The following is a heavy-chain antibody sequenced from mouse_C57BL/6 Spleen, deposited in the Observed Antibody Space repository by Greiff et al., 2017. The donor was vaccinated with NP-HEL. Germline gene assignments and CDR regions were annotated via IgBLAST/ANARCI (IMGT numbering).Heavy chain of an antibody. D-gene: IGHD2-4*01. CDR2: IYPRSGNT. V-gene: IGHV1-81*01. CDR3: ARRRYDYDFYAMDY. Sequence: QVQLQQSGAELARPGASVKLSCKASGYTFTSYGISWVKQRTGQGLEWIGDIYPRSGNTYYNEKFKGKATLTADKSSSTAYMELRSLTSEDSAVYFCARRRYDYDFYAMDYWGQGTSVTVSS. J-gene: IGHJ4*01. CDR1: GYTFTSYG.